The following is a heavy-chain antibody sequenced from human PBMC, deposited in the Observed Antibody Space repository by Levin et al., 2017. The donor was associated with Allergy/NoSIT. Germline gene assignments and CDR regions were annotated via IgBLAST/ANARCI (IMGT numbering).Heavy chain of an antibody. Sequence: TGGSLRLSCAASGFTFRSYAMSWVRLAPGKGLEWVSAIIGSGATTYYADSVKGRFTISRDNSKNTLYLQMNSLRAEDTAVYYCAKDQVFGMDVWGQGTTVTVSS. V-gene: IGHV3-23*01. J-gene: IGHJ6*02. CDR3: AKDQVFGMDV. CDR2: IIGSGATT. CDR1: GFTFRSYA.